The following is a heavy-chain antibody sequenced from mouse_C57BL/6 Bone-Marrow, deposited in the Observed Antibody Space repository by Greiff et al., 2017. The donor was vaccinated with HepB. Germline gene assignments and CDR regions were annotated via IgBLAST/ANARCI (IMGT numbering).Heavy chain of an antibody. CDR3: ARKTENWYFDV. CDR1: GYTFTSYG. J-gene: IGHJ1*03. Sequence: QVQLKESGAELARPGASVKLSCKASGYTFTSYGISWVKQRTGQGLEWIGEIYPRSGNTYYNEKFKGKATLTADKSSSTAYMELRSLTSEDSAVYFCARKTENWYFDVWGTGTTVTVSS. CDR2: IYPRSGNT. V-gene: IGHV1-81*01.